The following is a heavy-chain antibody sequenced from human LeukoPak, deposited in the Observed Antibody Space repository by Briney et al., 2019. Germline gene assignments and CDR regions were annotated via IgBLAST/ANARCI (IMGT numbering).Heavy chain of an antibody. CDR1: GFTVSSNY. CDR2: IYSGGST. J-gene: IGHJ4*02. CDR3: ARGRFSSGWHFEY. Sequence: PGGSLRLSCAASGFTVSSNYMSWVRQAPGKGLERVSLIYSGGSTYYADSVKGRFTISRDNSKNTLYLQMNSLSADDTAVYYCARGRFSSGWHFEYWGQGTLVSVSS. V-gene: IGHV3-53*01. D-gene: IGHD6-19*01.